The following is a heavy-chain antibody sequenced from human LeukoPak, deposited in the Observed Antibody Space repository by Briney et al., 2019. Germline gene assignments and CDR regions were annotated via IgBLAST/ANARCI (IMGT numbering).Heavy chain of an antibody. CDR3: ARGNVDSSGSRYPDAGDY. J-gene: IGHJ4*02. CDR2: INPRGGST. Sequence: ASVKLSCKASGYTFTSYAMRWVRQAPGEGLEWVGIINPRGGSTTYAQKFQGRVTMTRDTSTSTVYMELSSLRSEDTAVYYCARGNVDSSGSRYPDAGDYWGQGTLVTVSS. CDR1: GYTFTSYA. V-gene: IGHV1-46*01. D-gene: IGHD3-22*01.